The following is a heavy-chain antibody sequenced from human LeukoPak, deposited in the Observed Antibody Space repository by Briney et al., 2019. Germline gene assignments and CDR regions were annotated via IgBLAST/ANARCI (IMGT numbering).Heavy chain of an antibody. Sequence: GESLKISCTCSGYSFTNYWIGWVRQMPGKVLEWMGIIYPRDSNTRYSPSFQGQVTISADKSISTAYLQWSSLKASDTAMYYCARQRYYYDSSGSFYYFDYWGQGTLVTVSS. J-gene: IGHJ4*02. CDR2: IYPRDSNT. V-gene: IGHV5-51*01. CDR1: GYSFTNYW. CDR3: ARQRYYYDSSGSFYYFDY. D-gene: IGHD3-22*01.